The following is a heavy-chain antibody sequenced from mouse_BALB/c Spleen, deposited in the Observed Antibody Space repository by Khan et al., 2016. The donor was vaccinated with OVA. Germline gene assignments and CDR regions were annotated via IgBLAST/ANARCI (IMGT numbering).Heavy chain of an antibody. CDR3: ARRNYFGYTFAY. V-gene: IGHV1-77*01. D-gene: IGHD1-2*01. Sequence: QVQLKQSGAELARPGASVKLSCKASGYTFTDYYINWVKQRTGPGLEWIGEISPGSGDTYYNERFKGKATLTADKSSSTAYLQPSSPTSEASSVYVCARRNYFGYTFAYWGQGTLVTVSA. CDR2: ISPGSGDT. J-gene: IGHJ3*01. CDR1: GYTFTDYY.